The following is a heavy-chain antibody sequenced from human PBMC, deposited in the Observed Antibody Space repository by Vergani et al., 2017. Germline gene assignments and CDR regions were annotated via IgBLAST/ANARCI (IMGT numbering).Heavy chain of an antibody. J-gene: IGHJ4*02. V-gene: IGHV1-69*09. CDR3: AREGDDSSGYYRDY. D-gene: IGHD3-22*01. Sequence: QVQVVQSGAEVKKSGASVKVSCKTSGYTFSNYYMHWVRQAPGQGLEWMGIINPILGIANYAQKFQGRVTITADKSTSTAYMELSSLRSEDTAVYYCAREGDDSSGYYRDYWGQGTLVTVSS. CDR2: INPILGIA. CDR1: GYTFSNYY.